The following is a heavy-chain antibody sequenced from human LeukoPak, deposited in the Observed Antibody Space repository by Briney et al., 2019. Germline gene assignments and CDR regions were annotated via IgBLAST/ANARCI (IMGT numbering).Heavy chain of an antibody. Sequence: SETLSLTCTVSGGSISSGDYYWSWIRQPPGTGLEWIGYIYYSGSTYYNPSLKSRVTISLDTSKNQFSLKLSSVTAADTAVYYCARHDYGDYGAFDIWGQGTMVTVSS. CDR2: IYYSGST. D-gene: IGHD4-17*01. CDR3: ARHDYGDYGAFDI. V-gene: IGHV4-30-4*01. J-gene: IGHJ3*02. CDR1: GGSISSGDYY.